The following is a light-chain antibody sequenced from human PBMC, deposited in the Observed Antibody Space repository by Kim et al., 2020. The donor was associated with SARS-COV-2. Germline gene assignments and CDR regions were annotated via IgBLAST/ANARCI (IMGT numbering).Light chain of an antibody. CDR3: HQYGSSRST. V-gene: IGKV3-20*01. Sequence: EIVLTQSPGTLSLSPGERATLSCRASQSVRNNYLAWYQQKPGQAPRLLIYGASSRATGIPDRFSGSESGIDFTLTISRLEPEDFAVYYCHQYGSSRSTFGQGTKVDIK. CDR1: QSVRNNY. J-gene: IGKJ1*01. CDR2: GAS.